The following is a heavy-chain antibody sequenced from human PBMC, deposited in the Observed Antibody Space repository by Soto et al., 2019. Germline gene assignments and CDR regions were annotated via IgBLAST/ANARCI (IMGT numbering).Heavy chain of an antibody. CDR2: INAGNGNT. D-gene: IGHD4-17*01. J-gene: IGHJ6*02. CDR3: ARVFLTTVVTPDYHYGMAV. CDR1: GYTFTSYA. Sequence: ASVKVSCKASGYTFTSYAMHWVRQAPGQSLEWMGWINAGNGNTKYLQKFQGRVTITRDTSASTAYMELSSLRSEDTPVYYCARVFLTTVVTPDYHYGMAVWGQGTTVTVSS. V-gene: IGHV1-3*01.